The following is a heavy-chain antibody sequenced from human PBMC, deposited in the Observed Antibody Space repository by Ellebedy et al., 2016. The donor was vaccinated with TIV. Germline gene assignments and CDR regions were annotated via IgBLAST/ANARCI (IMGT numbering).Heavy chain of an antibody. CDR1: GNTFSGYG. CDR2: IHARHGNT. D-gene: IGHD3-10*01. V-gene: IGHV1-3*01. J-gene: IGHJ5*01. CDR3: AKTGAAPPGNWFDS. Sequence: AASVKVSCKTSGNTFSGYGVHWVRQAPGERLEWMGWIHARHGNTEYSQNFQGRVTITRDTSATTVYMQLSSLTFEDTAVYYCAKTGAAPPGNWFDSWGQGTLVTVSS.